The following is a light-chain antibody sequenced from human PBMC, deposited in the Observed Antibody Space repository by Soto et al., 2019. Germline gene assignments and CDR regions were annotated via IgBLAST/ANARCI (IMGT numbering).Light chain of an antibody. Sequence: QSALTQPASVSGSPGQSITISCTGTSSDVGGYNYVSWYQQHPGKAPKLMIYDVSNRPSGVSNRFSGSKSGNTASLTISGLQAEDEADYYCSSYTSSSTGVFGGETQLTVL. CDR1: SSDVGGYNY. V-gene: IGLV2-14*01. CDR2: DVS. CDR3: SSYTSSSTGV. J-gene: IGLJ3*02.